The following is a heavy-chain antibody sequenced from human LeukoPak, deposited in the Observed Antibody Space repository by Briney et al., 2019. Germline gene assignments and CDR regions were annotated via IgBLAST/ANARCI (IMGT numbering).Heavy chain of an antibody. CDR2: IYYSGST. CDR1: GGSISSYY. J-gene: IGHJ4*02. CDR3: ARSGGYSGYDADY. V-gene: IGHV4-59*01. Sequence: KSSETLSLTCTVSGGSISSYYWSWIRQPPGKGLEWIGYIYYSGSTNYNPSLKSRVTISVDRSKNQFSLKLSSVTAADTAVYYCARSGGYSGYDADYWGQGTLVTVSS. D-gene: IGHD5-12*01.